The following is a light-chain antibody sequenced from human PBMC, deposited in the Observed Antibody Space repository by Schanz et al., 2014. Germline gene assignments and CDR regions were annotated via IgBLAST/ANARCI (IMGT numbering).Light chain of an antibody. J-gene: IGKJ5*01. CDR1: QSVLYRSNNKNY. Sequence: VLTQSPDSLAVSLGERATINCKSSQSVLYRSNNKNYLGWFQQKPRQPPRLLLYWASTRASGVPDRFSGGVSGTDFTLTISSLQAEDVAVYYCQQYLNWPITFGQGTRLEIK. V-gene: IGKV4-1*01. CDR3: QQYLNWPIT. CDR2: WAS.